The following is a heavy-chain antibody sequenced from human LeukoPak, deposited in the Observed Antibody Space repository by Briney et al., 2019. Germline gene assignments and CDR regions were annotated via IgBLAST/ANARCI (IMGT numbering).Heavy chain of an antibody. CDR1: GYTFTSYG. V-gene: IGHV1-18*01. D-gene: IGHD3-10*01. Sequence: ASVKVSCKASGYTFTSYGISWVRQAPGQGLEWMGWISAYNGKTNYAQKLQGRVTMTTDKSTSTAYMELRSLRSDDTAVYYCASVRARVWCGECRDNVFDHWGQGTLVTVPS. CDR2: ISAYNGKT. J-gene: IGHJ5*02. CDR3: ASVRARVWCGECRDNVFDH.